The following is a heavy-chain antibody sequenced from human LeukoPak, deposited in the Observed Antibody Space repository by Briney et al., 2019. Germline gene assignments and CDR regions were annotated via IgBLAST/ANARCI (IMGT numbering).Heavy chain of an antibody. D-gene: IGHD2/OR15-2a*01. CDR2: IYDSGNE. CDR1: GGSISTSAFY. J-gene: IGHJ6*03. V-gene: IGHV4-39*01. CDR3: ARQISDYYYYYMDV. Sequence: PSETLSLTCTVSGGSISTSAFYWGWIRQPPGKALEWIGSIYDSGNEFYNPSLKSRVTISADTSKNQFSLKLNSVTAADTAMYYCARQISDYYYYYMDVWGEGITVTVSS.